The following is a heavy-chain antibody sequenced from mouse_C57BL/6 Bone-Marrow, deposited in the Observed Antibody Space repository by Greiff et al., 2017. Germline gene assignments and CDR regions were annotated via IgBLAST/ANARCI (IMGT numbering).Heavy chain of an antibody. CDR1: GFNIKDDY. CDR2: IDPENGDT. CDR3: TTYGDYAMDY. V-gene: IGHV14-4*01. D-gene: IGHD1-1*02. Sequence: EVQLQQSGAELVRPGASVKLSCTASGFNIKDDYMHWVKQRPEQGLEWIGWIDPENGDTEYASKFQGKATITADTSSNTAYLQLSSLTSEDTAVXYCTTYGDYAMDYWGQGTSVTVSS. J-gene: IGHJ4*01.